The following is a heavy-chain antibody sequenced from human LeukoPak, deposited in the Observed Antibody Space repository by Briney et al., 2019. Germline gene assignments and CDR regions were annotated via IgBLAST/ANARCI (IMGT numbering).Heavy chain of an antibody. J-gene: IGHJ5*02. CDR3: AKVGLSYYGSGSYYNRFDP. D-gene: IGHD3-10*01. CDR2: ISYEGNNK. Sequence: GGSLRLSCAASEFTFSIYGMQWVRQSPGKAREGVTDISYEGNNKYYADSVKGRFTISRDNSKNTLYLQMNSLRAEDTAVYYCAKVGLSYYGSGSYYNRFDPWGQGTLVTVSS. V-gene: IGHV3-30*18. CDR1: EFTFSIYG.